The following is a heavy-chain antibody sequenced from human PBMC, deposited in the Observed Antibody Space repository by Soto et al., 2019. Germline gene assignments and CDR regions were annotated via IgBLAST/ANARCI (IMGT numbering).Heavy chain of an antibody. CDR2: INPGDGTT. Sequence: GASVKVSCKTGGYTFANFYLHWVRQAPGQGLEWMGLINPGDGTTKYAHQFQGRITMTRDTSTSTVYMDVSSLRSEDTAVYYCARDLGGLSGSYFDYWGQGPLVTVSS. V-gene: IGHV1-46*03. CDR3: ARDLGGLSGSYFDY. J-gene: IGHJ4*02. CDR1: GYTFANFY. D-gene: IGHD3-16*01.